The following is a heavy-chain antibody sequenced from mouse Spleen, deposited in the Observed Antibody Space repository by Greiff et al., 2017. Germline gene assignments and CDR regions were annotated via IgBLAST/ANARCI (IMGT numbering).Heavy chain of an antibody. CDR1: GYSITSGYY. CDR3: ARYGTFFDY. V-gene: IGHV3-6*01. Sequence: EVKLQESGPGLVKPSQSLSLTCSVTGYSITSGYYWNWIRQFPGNKLEWMGYISYDGSNNYNPSLKNRISITRDTSKNQFFLKLNSVTTEDTATYYCARYGTFFDYWGQGTTLTVSS. CDR2: ISYDGSN. D-gene: IGHD2-1*01. J-gene: IGHJ2*01.